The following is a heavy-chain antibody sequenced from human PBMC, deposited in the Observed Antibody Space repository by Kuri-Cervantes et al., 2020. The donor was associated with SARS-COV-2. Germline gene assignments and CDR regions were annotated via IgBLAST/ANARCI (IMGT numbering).Heavy chain of an antibody. Sequence: GSLRLSCAVYGGSFSGYYWSWIRQPPGKGLEWIGTIYYSGSTYYNPSLKSRVTISVDTSKNQFSLKLSSVTAADTAVYYCARGGACSSTSCYYWFDPWGQGTLVTVSS. V-gene: IGHV4-34*01. CDR3: ARGGACSSTSCYYWFDP. CDR2: IYYSGST. CDR1: GGSFSGYY. D-gene: IGHD2-2*01. J-gene: IGHJ5*02.